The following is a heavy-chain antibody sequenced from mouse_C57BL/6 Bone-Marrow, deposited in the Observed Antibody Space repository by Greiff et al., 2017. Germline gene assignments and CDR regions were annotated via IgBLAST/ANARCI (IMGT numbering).Heavy chain of an antibody. D-gene: IGHD1-1*01. Sequence: EVKLVESGGGLVKPGGSLKLSCAASGFTFSDYGMHWVRQAPEKGLEWVAYLSSGSSTIYYAATVNGRFTISRDNAKNTLFLQMTSLRSEDTAMYYCAMGFTTVAYDFDYWGQGTTLTVSS. V-gene: IGHV5-17*01. J-gene: IGHJ2*01. CDR1: GFTFSDYG. CDR2: LSSGSSTI. CDR3: AMGFTTVAYDFDY.